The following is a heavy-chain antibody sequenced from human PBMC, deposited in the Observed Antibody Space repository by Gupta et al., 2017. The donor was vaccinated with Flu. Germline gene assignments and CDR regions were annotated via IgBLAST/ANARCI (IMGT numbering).Heavy chain of an antibody. CDR2: ISYDGRSE. Sequence: QVQLVESGGGVVQPGGSLGLSCAASGFAVIRYGMHWVRQAAGQGLEWVAVISYDGRSENFADPVKGRFILSRDNSKNTLYLQMNNLRAEDTAVYYCAKESGNDYPFSGHYYNGMNVWGQGTTVTVSS. V-gene: IGHV3-30*18. D-gene: IGHD5-12*01. CDR3: AKESGNDYPFSGHYYNGMNV. J-gene: IGHJ6*02. CDR1: GFAVIRYG.